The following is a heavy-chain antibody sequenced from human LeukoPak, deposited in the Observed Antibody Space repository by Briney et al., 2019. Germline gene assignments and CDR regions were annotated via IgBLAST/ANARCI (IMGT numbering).Heavy chain of an antibody. Sequence: SETLSLTCTVSGGSISSYYWSWIRQPPGKGLEWIGYIYYSGSTNYNPSLKSRVTISVDTSKNQFSLKLSSVTAADTAVYYCARHGDDREVWGSYRREAFDIWGQGTMVTVSS. CDR3: ARHGDDREVWGSYRREAFDI. V-gene: IGHV4-59*08. CDR2: IYYSGST. CDR1: GGSISSYY. D-gene: IGHD3-16*02. J-gene: IGHJ3*02.